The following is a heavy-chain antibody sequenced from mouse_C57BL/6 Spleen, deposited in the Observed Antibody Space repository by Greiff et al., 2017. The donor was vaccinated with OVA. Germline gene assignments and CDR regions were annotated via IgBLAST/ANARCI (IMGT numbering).Heavy chain of an antibody. Sequence: EVQLQQSGPVLVKPGASVKMSCKASGYTFTDNYMNWVKQSHGKSLEWIGVINPYNGGTSYNQKFKGKATLTVDKSSSTAYMELNSLTSEDSAVYYCARGVTTVVEEGYFDYWGQGTTLTVSS. V-gene: IGHV1-19*01. CDR3: ARGVTTVVEEGYFDY. CDR2: INPYNGGT. J-gene: IGHJ2*01. CDR1: GYTFTDNY. D-gene: IGHD1-1*01.